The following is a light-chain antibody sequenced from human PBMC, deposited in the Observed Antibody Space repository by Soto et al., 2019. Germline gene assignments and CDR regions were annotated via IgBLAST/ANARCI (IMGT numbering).Light chain of an antibody. CDR3: LQHKSYPFT. V-gene: IGKV1-17*01. CDR1: QDISND. Sequence: DFKMTQSPSSLSASVGDRVTIPSRPSQDISNDLGWFQQKPGKAPKRLIYTASSLQSGVPSRFSGSGSGTEFTLTISSLQPEDFATCYCLQHKSYPFTVGPGTKVDIK. CDR2: TAS. J-gene: IGKJ3*01.